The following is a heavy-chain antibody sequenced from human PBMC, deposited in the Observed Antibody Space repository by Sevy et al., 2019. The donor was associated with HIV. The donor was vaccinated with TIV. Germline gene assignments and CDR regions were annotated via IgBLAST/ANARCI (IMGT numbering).Heavy chain of an antibody. J-gene: IGHJ4*02. D-gene: IGHD3-22*01. CDR1: GYTFTSYD. Sequence: ASVKVSCKASGYTFTSYDINWVRQATGQGLEWMGWMNPNSGNTGYARKFQGRVTMTRNTSISTAYMELSSLRSEDTAVYYCARVLYYYDSSGYSYYFDYWGQGTLVTVSS. CDR2: MNPNSGNT. V-gene: IGHV1-8*01. CDR3: ARVLYYYDSSGYSYYFDY.